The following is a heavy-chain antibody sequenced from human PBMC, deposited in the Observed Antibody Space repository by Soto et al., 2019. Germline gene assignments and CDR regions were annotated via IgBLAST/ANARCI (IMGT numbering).Heavy chain of an antibody. V-gene: IGHV3-48*01. D-gene: IGHD3-10*01. CDR1: GFTFSSYS. J-gene: IGHJ4*02. CDR2: INSRSSVI. CDR3: AKHFVNGEVDY. Sequence: PGGSLRLSCAASGFTFSSYSINWVRQAPGKGLEWISYINSRSSVIRYADSVKGRFAISRDNSKNTLYLQMNSLTAEDTAVYYCAKHFVNGEVDYWGQGTPVTVSS.